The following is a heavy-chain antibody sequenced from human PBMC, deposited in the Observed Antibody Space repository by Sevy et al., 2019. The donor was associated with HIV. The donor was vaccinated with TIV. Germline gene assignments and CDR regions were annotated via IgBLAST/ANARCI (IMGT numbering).Heavy chain of an antibody. V-gene: IGHV6-1*01. CDR1: GDSVSSNSAA. CDR2: TYYRSKWYN. D-gene: IGHD3-16*02. CDR3: ARDQEYYDYVWGSYRYLDY. J-gene: IGHJ4*02. Sequence: SQTLSLTCPISGDSVSSNSAAWNWIRQSPSRGLEWLGRTYYRSKWYNDYAVSVKSRITINPDTSKNQFSLQLNSVTPEDTAVYYCARDQEYYDYVWGSYRYLDYWGQGTLVTVSS.